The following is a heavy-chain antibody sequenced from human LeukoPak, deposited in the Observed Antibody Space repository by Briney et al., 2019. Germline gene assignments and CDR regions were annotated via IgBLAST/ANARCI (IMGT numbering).Heavy chain of an antibody. J-gene: IGHJ3*02. CDR3: ARCGEEGTQTDAFDI. CDR1: GGFISSGSYY. Sequence: SETLSLTCTVSGGFISSGSYYWSWIRQPAGKGLEWIGRIYTSGSTNYNPSLKSRVTISVDTSKNQFSLKLSSVTAADTAVYYCARCGEEGTQTDAFDIWGQGTMVSVSS. CDR2: IYTSGST. V-gene: IGHV4-61*02. D-gene: IGHD3-10*01.